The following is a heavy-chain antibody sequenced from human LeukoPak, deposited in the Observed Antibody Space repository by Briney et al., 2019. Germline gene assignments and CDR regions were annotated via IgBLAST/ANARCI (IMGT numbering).Heavy chain of an antibody. CDR1: GFTFDDYA. CDR2: ISSSGSTI. J-gene: IGHJ4*02. V-gene: IGHV3-11*01. Sequence: GGSLRLSCAASGFTFDDYAMHWVRQAPGKGLEWVSYISSSGSTIYYADSVKGRFTISRDNAKNSLYLQMNSLRAEDTAVYYCARDLPFAVVVVTATADSYFDYWGQGTLVTVSS. CDR3: ARDLPFAVVVVTATADSYFDY. D-gene: IGHD2-15*01.